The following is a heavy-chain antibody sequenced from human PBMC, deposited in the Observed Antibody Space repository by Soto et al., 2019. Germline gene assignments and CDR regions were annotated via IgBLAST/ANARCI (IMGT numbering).Heavy chain of an antibody. Sequence: GGSLRLSCAASGFTFSSYAMIWVRQAPGKGLEWVSAISGSGGSTYYTDSVKGRFTISRDNSKNTLYLQMNSPRAEDTAVYYCAKDYCSGGSCYHFDYWGQGTLVTVSS. CDR1: GFTFSSYA. CDR3: AKDYCSGGSCYHFDY. CDR2: ISGSGGST. V-gene: IGHV3-23*01. D-gene: IGHD2-15*01. J-gene: IGHJ4*02.